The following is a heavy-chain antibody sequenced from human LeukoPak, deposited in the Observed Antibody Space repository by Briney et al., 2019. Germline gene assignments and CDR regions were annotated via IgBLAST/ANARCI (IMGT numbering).Heavy chain of an antibody. CDR2: ISFDGSYK. CDR3: AKAKYSGYDDAFDI. J-gene: IGHJ3*02. D-gene: IGHD5-12*01. V-gene: IGHV3-30*18. Sequence: GRSLRLSCAASGFTFSNYGMHWVRQAPGKGLEWVAVISFDGSYKYNADSVKGRFTISRDNSKNTLYLQMNSLRVEDTAVYYCAKAKYSGYDDAFDIWGQGTMVTVSS. CDR1: GFTFSNYG.